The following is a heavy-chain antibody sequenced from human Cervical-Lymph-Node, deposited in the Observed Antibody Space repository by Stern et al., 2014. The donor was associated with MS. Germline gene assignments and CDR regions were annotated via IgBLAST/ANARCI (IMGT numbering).Heavy chain of an antibody. CDR3: ARDLAAAPSRYYYGLDV. D-gene: IGHD6-13*01. J-gene: IGHJ6*02. V-gene: IGHV4-59*01. Sequence: QMQLVQYGPGLVRPSDTLSLTCTVSGGSINSYYWSWIRQPPGKGLEWLGDVDYSGSPNYNPSLTSRVAISVDTSTNQIFLELASVTAADTAVFYCARDLAAAPSRYYYGLDVWGQGTTVTVSS. CDR1: GGSINSYY. CDR2: VDYSGSP.